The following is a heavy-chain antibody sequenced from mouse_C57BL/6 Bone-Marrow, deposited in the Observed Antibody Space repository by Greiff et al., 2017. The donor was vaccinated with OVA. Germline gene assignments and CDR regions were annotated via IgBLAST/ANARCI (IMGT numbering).Heavy chain of an antibody. CDR2: IHPNSGST. V-gene: IGHV1-64*01. Sequence: QVQLQQPGAELVKPGASVKLSCKASGYTFTSYWMHWVKQRPGQGLEWIGMIHPNSGSTNYNEKFKSKATLTVDNSSSTAYMQLSSLTSADSAVYNCAMWDYSNYAGFAYGGQGSLGTVSA. CDR3: AMWDYSNYAGFAY. CDR1: GYTFTSYW. J-gene: IGHJ3*01. D-gene: IGHD2-5*01.